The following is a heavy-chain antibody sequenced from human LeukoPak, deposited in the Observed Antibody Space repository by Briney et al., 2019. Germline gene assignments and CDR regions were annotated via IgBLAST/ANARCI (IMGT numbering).Heavy chain of an antibody. CDR3: ARNFVGSDSSDFDS. J-gene: IGHJ4*02. V-gene: IGHV3-74*01. CDR1: GFTFSDCW. CDR2: VRRDGIET. Sequence: GGSLRLSCEASGFTFSDCWMHWVRQAPGKGLVWVSRVRRDGIETNYADSVKGRFTISRDNARTTLYLQMNSLRAEDTAIYYCARNFVGSDSSDFDSWGQGTLVTVSS. D-gene: IGHD1-26*01.